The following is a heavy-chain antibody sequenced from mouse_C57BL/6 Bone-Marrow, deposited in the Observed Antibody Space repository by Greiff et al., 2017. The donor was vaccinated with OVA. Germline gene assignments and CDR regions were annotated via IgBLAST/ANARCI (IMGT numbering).Heavy chain of an antibody. CDR2: IDPANGNT. V-gene: IGHV14-3*01. D-gene: IGHD3-2*02. J-gene: IGHJ3*01. Sequence: EVQLQQSVAELVRPGASVKLSCTASGFNFKNTYMHWVKQRPEQGLEWIGRIDPANGNTKYAPKFQGKATITADTSSNTAYLQLSSLTSEDTAIYYCARKDHNSGDPPWFAYWGQGTLVTVSA. CDR1: GFNFKNTY. CDR3: ARKDHNSGDPPWFAY.